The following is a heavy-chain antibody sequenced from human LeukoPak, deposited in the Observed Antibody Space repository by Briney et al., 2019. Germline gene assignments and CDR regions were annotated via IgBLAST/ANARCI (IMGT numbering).Heavy chain of an antibody. D-gene: IGHD3-3*01. CDR3: AREGLRFNHPNHIDY. V-gene: IGHV4-38-2*02. CDR2: ISHSGNT. CDR1: GYSISSGSY. Sequence: PSETLSLTCTVSGYSISSGSYWGWIRQPPGKGLEWIGEISHSGNTNYNPSLKSRVTISLDKSKNQFSLKLTSVTAADTAVYYCAREGLRFNHPNHIDYWGQGTLVTVSS. J-gene: IGHJ4*02.